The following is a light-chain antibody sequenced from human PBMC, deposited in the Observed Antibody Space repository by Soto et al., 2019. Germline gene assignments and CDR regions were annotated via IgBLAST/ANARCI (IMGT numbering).Light chain of an antibody. CDR3: QQSYSTHPT. J-gene: IGKJ2*01. CDR2: TAS. Sequence: DIQMTQSPSSLSASVGDRVTITCRASQSISTYLNWYQQKRGEAPNLLIYTASTLQSGVPARFSGSGSGTDFTLTISSLRPEDFATYYCQQSYSTHPTFGRGTKVDIK. CDR1: QSISTY. V-gene: IGKV1-39*01.